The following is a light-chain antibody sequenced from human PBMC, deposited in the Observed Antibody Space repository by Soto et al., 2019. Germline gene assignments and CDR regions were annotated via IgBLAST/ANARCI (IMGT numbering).Light chain of an antibody. Sequence: QSALTQPRSVSGSPGQSVTISCTGTSSDVGGYNYVSWYQQHPGKAPKLMIYDVSKRPSGVPDRFSGSKSGNTASLTISGLQAEDDADYYCCSYAGSYVVFGGGTKVTVL. V-gene: IGLV2-11*01. CDR1: SSDVGGYNY. CDR2: DVS. J-gene: IGLJ2*01. CDR3: CSYAGSYVV.